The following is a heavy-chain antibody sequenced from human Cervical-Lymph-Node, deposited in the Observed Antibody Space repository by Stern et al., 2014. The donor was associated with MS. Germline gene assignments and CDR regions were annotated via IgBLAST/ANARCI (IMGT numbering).Heavy chain of an antibody. V-gene: IGHV1-18*01. CDR2: ISGYSGKT. J-gene: IGHJ4*02. Sequence: QVQLGQSGAEVKKPGASVKVSCQASGYTFISYGITWVRQAPGQGLEWMGWISGYSGKTDYAQGFQGRVTLTTDTSTSTAYLEVRSLRSDDTAIYYCARAGADSTTHFDYWGQGTLVTVSS. D-gene: IGHD1-14*01. CDR3: ARAGADSTTHFDY. CDR1: GYTFISYG.